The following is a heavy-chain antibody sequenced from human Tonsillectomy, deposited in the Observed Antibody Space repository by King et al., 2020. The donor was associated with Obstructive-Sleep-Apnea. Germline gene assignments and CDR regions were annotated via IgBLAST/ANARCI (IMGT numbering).Heavy chain of an antibody. J-gene: IGHJ4*02. CDR3: TKDSQEDYYDSSGYHSG. CDR1: GLTFDVFP. D-gene: IGHD3-22*01. CDR2: IGWISVKI. V-gene: IGHV3-9*01. Sequence: VQLVESGGGLVRPGRSLRLSCAAPGLTFDVFPLHWVRQPPGKGREWVSGIGWISVKIAYAASVKGRLPISRANAKNSLYLQMNSLRVEDTALYYCTKDSQEDYYDSSGYHSGWGQGTLVTVSS.